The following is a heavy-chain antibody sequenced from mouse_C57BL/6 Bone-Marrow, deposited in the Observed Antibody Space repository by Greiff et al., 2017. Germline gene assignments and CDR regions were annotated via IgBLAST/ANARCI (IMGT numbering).Heavy chain of an antibody. CDR3: ARGRR. V-gene: IGHV1-81*01. Sequence: VQLQQSGAELARPGASVKLSCKASGYTFTSYGISWVKQRTGQGLEWIGEIYPRSGNTYYNEKFKGKATLTADKSSSTAYMELRSLTSEDSAVYFCARGRRGGQGTTLTVTS. CDR1: GYTFTSYG. J-gene: IGHJ2*01. CDR2: IYPRSGNT.